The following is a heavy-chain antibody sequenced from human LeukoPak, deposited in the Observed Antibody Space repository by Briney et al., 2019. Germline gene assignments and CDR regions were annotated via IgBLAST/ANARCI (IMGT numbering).Heavy chain of an antibody. Sequence: GESLRLSCAASGFTFDDYAMHWVRQAPGKGLEWVSLISWDGGSTYYADSVKGRFTISRDNSKNSLYLQMNSLRAEDTALYYCARDYNSGSYPTIYLDYWGQGTLVTVSS. D-gene: IGHD3-10*01. J-gene: IGHJ4*02. CDR2: ISWDGGST. CDR1: GFTFDDYA. V-gene: IGHV3-43D*03. CDR3: ARDYNSGSYPTIYLDY.